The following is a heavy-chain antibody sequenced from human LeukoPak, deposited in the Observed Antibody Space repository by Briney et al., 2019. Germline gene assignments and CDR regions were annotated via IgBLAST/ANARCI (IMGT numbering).Heavy chain of an antibody. D-gene: IGHD5-24*01. Sequence: GGSLRLSCAASGFTFDDYTMHWVRQAPGKGLEWVSLISWDGGSTYYADSVKGRFTISRDNSKNSLYLQMNSLRTEDTALYYCAKSGFEMATIIGAFDYWGQGTLVTVSS. CDR3: AKSGFEMATIIGAFDY. CDR1: GFTFDDYT. V-gene: IGHV3-43*01. CDR2: ISWDGGST. J-gene: IGHJ4*02.